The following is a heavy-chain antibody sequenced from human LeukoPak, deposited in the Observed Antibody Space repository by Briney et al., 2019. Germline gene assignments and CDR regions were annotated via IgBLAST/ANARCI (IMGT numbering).Heavy chain of an antibody. V-gene: IGHV3-74*01. J-gene: IGHJ3*02. CDR2: INSDGSSR. D-gene: IGHD1-1*01. CDR1: GFTFSSHW. Sequence: VGSLRLSCAASGFTFSSHWMHWVRQAPGKGLVWVSRINSDGSSRSYAGSLTGRVTISRDNAKSTLYLQINSLRAEGTAVYYFARDRGGQLGDAFDIWGQGTMVTVSS. CDR3: ARDRGGQLGDAFDI.